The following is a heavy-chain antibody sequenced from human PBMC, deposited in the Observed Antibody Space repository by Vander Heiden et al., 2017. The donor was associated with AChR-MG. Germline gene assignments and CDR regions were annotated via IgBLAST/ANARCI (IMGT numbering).Heavy chain of an antibody. CDR1: GGTFSSYA. D-gene: IGHD3-9*01. Sequence: QVQLVQSGAEVKKPGSSVKVSCKASGGTFSSYAISWVRQAPGQGLEWMGGIIPIFGTANYAQKFQGRVTITADESTSTAYMELSSLRSEDTAVYYCASSPYYDILTGYYGFDYWGQGTLVTVSS. CDR2: IIPIFGTA. J-gene: IGHJ4*02. CDR3: ASSPYYDILTGYYGFDY. V-gene: IGHV1-69*01.